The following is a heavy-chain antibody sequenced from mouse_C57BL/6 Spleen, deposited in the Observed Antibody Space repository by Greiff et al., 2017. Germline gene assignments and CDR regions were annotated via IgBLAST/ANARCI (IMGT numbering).Heavy chain of an antibody. CDR1: GYTFTGYY. D-gene: IGHD2-5*01. J-gene: IGHJ3*01. Sequence: QVQLQQSGAELVKPGASVKVSCKASGYTFTGYYMHWVKQRPDQGLEWIGKINPSDSDTTDNQKFKGKATLTVDKSSSTAYMQLSSLTSEDSAVYYCAKWDYSNSYHFDYWGQGTPVTVSA. V-gene: IGHV1-74*01. CDR3: AKWDYSNSYHFDY. CDR2: INPSDSDT.